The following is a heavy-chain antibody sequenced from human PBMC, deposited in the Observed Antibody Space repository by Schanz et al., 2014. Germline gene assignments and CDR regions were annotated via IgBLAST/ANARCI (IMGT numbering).Heavy chain of an antibody. V-gene: IGHV3-23*01. Sequence: EVQLLESGGGLVQPGGSLRLSCAASGFTFSSYAMSWVRQAPGKGLEWVSGISGSGGSTYSADSVKGRFAISRDNSKNTQDLQMIRLRAEDTAVYDCAKDLLYGAPMPLKHLDYWGQGTLVTVSS. CDR3: AKDLLYGAPMPLKHLDY. D-gene: IGHD2-2*01. J-gene: IGHJ4*02. CDR2: ISGSGGST. CDR1: GFTFSSYA.